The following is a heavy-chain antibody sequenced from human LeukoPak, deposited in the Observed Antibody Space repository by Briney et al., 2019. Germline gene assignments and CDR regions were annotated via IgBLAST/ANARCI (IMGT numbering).Heavy chain of an antibody. V-gene: IGHV3-21*01. CDR3: ARDPVSSDVYNGMDV. CDR2: ISSSSSYI. CDR1: GFTFSSYS. D-gene: IGHD1-14*01. J-gene: IGHJ6*02. Sequence: GGSLRLSCAASGFTFSSYSMNWVRQAPGKGLEWVSSISSSSSYIYYADSVKGRFTTSRDNAKNSLYLQMNSLRAEDTAVYYCARDPVSSDVYNGMDVWGQGTTVTVSS.